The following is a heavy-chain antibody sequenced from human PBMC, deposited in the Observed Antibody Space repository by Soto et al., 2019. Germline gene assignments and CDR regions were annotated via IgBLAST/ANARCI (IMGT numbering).Heavy chain of an antibody. CDR3: TSHGTTGTTTLTTG. CDR2: IRSKANSYAT. V-gene: IGHV3-73*02. J-gene: IGHJ4*02. CDR1: GFTFSGSA. D-gene: IGHD1-1*01. Sequence: EVQLVESGGGLVQPGASLKLSCAASGFTFSGSAMHWVRQASGKGLEWVGRIRSKANSYATAYAASVKGRFTISRDDSKNTAYLQMNSLKTEDTAVYYCTSHGTTGTTTLTTGWGQGTLVTVSS.